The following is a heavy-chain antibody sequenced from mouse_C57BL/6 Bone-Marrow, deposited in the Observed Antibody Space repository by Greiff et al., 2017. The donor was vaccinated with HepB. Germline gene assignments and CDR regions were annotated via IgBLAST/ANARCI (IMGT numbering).Heavy chain of an antibody. Sequence: EVQVVESGGGLVQPGGSLKLSCAASGFTFSDYYMYWVRQTPEKRLEWVAYISNGGGSTYYPDTVKGRFTISRDNAKNTLYLQMSRLNSEDTAMDYCARSYGSSFAYWGEGTRVTVSA. CDR1: GFTFSDYY. D-gene: IGHD1-1*01. V-gene: IGHV5-12*01. CDR2: ISNGGGST. J-gene: IGHJ3*01. CDR3: ARSYGSSFAY.